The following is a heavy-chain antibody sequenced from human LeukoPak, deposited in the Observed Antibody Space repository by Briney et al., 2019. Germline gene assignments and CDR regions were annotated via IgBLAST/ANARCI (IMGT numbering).Heavy chain of an antibody. CDR1: GYTFTCYY. D-gene: IGHD4-17*01. CDR3: ASWAYGGNSGDY. V-gene: IGHV1-2*02. Sequence: ASVKVSCKASGYTFTCYYMHWVRQAPGQGLEWMGWINPNSGGTNYAQKFQGRVTMTRDTSISTAYMELSRLRSDDTAVYYCASWAYGGNSGDYWGQGTLVTVSS. J-gene: IGHJ4*02. CDR2: INPNSGGT.